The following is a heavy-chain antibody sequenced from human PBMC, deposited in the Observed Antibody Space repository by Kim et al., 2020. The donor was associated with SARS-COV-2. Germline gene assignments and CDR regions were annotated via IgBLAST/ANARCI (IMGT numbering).Heavy chain of an antibody. D-gene: IGHD4-17*01. CDR3: ARGSWVTTQGRADYYYYYGMDV. J-gene: IGHJ6*02. Sequence: SETLSLTCAVYGGSFSGYYWSWIRQPPGKGLEWIGEINHSGSTNYNPSLKSRVTISVDTSKNQFSLKLSSVTAADTAVYYCARGSWVTTQGRADYYYYYGMDVWGQGTTVTVSS. V-gene: IGHV4-34*01. CDR2: INHSGST. CDR1: GGSFSGYY.